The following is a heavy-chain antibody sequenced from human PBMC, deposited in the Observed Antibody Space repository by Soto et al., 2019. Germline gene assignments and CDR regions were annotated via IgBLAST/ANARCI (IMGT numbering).Heavy chain of an antibody. CDR2: INRGGSGK. CDR1: GFSFRNYA. Sequence: GGSLRLSCVASGFSFRNYALSWVRQAPGKGLEWVANINRGGSGKYYVDSVKGRFTISRDNAKNSLFLQMDSMRAEDTAVYYCVREPAAGAYYFDYWGQGTLVTVSS. V-gene: IGHV3-7*03. D-gene: IGHD6-13*01. CDR3: VREPAAGAYYFDY. J-gene: IGHJ4*02.